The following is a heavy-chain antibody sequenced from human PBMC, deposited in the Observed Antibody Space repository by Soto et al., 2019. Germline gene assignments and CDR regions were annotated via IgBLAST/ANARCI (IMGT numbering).Heavy chain of an antibody. V-gene: IGHV4-61*08. CDR2: IYYSGST. CDR1: AGSISIGVYS. J-gene: IGHJ5*02. D-gene: IGHD4-4*01. Sequence: LXLACAVSAGSISIGVYSWSWIRQPPGKGLEWIGYIYYSGSTNYNPSLKSRVTISVDTSKNQFSLKLSSVTAADTAVYYCARETTVTPPNGWYNWFDPWGQGTLVTVSS. CDR3: ARETTVTPPNGWYNWFDP.